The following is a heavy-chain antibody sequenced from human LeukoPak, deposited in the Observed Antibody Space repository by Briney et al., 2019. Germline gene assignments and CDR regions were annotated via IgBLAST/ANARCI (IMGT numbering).Heavy chain of an antibody. J-gene: IGHJ4*02. Sequence: ASVRVSCKVSGYTLTELSMHWVRQAPGKGLEWMGGFDPEDGETIYAQKFQGRVTMTEDTSTDTAYMELSSLRSEDTAVYYCATGRWYSGSYYVTPDYWGQGTLVTVPS. CDR1: GYTLTELS. D-gene: IGHD1-26*01. CDR2: FDPEDGET. V-gene: IGHV1-24*01. CDR3: ATGRWYSGSYYVTPDY.